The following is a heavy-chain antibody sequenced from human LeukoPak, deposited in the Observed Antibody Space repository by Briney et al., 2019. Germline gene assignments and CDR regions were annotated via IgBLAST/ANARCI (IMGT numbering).Heavy chain of an antibody. CDR1: GFTFSSYE. CDR2: ISSSSSTI. J-gene: IGHJ4*02. D-gene: IGHD3-10*01. Sequence: GGSLRLSCSASGFTFSSYEMNWVRQAPGKRLEGVSYISSSSSTIYYADSLKGRFTISRDNAKNSLYLQMNSLRAEDAAVYYCARDPRYGSGSYSNYWGQGTLVTDSS. V-gene: IGHV3-48*03. CDR3: ARDPRYGSGSYSNY.